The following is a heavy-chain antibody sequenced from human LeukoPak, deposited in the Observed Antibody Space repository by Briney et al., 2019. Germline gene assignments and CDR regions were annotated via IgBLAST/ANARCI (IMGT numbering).Heavy chain of an antibody. CDR1: GNSINSGGYY. CDR3: ARNSDTSGYYFDY. D-gene: IGHD3-22*01. V-gene: IGHV4-31*03. CDR2: IYFSGSA. J-gene: IGHJ4*02. Sequence: SETLTLTCTVSGNSINSGGYYWSSIRQHPGKGLEWIGYIYFSGSAYYNPSLKSRVSISVDTSKNQFSLKLSAVTAADTAMYYCARNSDTSGYYFDYWGQGTLVTVSS.